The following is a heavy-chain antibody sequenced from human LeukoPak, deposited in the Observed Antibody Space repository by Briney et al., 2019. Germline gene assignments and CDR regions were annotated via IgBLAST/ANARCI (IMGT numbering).Heavy chain of an antibody. D-gene: IGHD5-24*01. CDR1: GGSISSCCYR. J-gene: IGHJ4*02. Sequence: SETLSLTCTVSGGSISSCCYRWGWIRQPPGKGLEWIGRISDSGSTNYNPSLKSRVTISVDTSKNQFSLKLTSVTAADTAVYYCARRTTGMATDQWGRGTLVTVSS. CDR2: ISDSGST. V-gene: IGHV4-39*01. CDR3: ARRTTGMATDQ.